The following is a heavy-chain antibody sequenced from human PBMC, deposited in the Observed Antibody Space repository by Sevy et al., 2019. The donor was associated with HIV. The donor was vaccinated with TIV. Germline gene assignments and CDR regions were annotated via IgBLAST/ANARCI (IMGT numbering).Heavy chain of an antibody. D-gene: IGHD6-13*01. CDR3: AKVASSWTEAYYFDY. Sequence: GGSLRLSCAASGFTFSSYGMHWVRQAPGKGLEWVAVISYDGSNKYYADSVKGRFTISRDNSKNTLYLQMNSLRAEDTAVYYCAKVASSWTEAYYFDYWGQGTLVTVSS. V-gene: IGHV3-30*18. J-gene: IGHJ4*02. CDR2: ISYDGSNK. CDR1: GFTFSSYG.